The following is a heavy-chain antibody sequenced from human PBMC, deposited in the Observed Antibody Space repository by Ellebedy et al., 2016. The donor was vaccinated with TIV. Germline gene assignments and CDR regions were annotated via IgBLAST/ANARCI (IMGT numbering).Heavy chain of an antibody. D-gene: IGHD5-18*01. CDR1: GFTFSDYY. CDR2: IYSGGST. J-gene: IGHJ4*02. CDR3: ARVNVDTAMAEDDY. V-gene: IGHV3-66*01. Sequence: GESLKISCAASGFTFSDYYMSWVRQAPGKGLEWVSVIYSGGSTYYADSVKGRFTISRDNSKNTLYLQMNSLRAEDTAVYYCARVNVDTAMAEDDYWGQGTLVTVSS.